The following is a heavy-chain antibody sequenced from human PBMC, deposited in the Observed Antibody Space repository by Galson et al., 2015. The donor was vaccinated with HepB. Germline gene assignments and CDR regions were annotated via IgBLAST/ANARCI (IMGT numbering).Heavy chain of an antibody. CDR3: SKARWFGELSGGTDY. J-gene: IGHJ4*02. V-gene: IGHV3-9*01. Sequence: SLRLSCAASGFILADSAMHWVRQAPGKGLEGVPGISWNSGIIVYAASVKGRFTIARDNAKNSLHLQMNSLRPEDTALYYCSKARWFGELSGGTDYWGQGTLVTVSS. CDR2: ISWNSGII. D-gene: IGHD3-10*01. CDR1: GFILADSA.